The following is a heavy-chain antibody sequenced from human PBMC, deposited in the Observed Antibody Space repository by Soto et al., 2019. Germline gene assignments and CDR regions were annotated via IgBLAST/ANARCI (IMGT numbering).Heavy chain of an antibody. V-gene: IGHV4-4*02. J-gene: IGHJ6*02. CDR2: IYHSGST. CDR3: ARETHFKDVVTYYGMDV. D-gene: IGHD3-22*01. CDR1: GGSISSSNW. Sequence: SETLSLTCAVSGGSISSSNWWSWVRQPPGKGLEWIGEIYHSGSTNYNPSLKSRVTISVDKSKNQFSLKLSSVTAADTAVYYCARETHFKDVVTYYGMDVWGQGTTVTVSS.